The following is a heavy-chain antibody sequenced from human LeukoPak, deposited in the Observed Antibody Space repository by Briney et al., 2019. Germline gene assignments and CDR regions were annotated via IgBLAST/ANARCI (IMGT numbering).Heavy chain of an antibody. CDR3: AKDHYDFWSGSYGMDV. D-gene: IGHD3-3*01. V-gene: IGHV3-30*18. CDR2: ISYDGSNK. J-gene: IGHJ6*02. Sequence: GRSLRLSCAASGFTFSSYGMHWVRQAPGKGLEWVAVISYDGSNKYYADSVKGRFTISRDNSKNTLYLQMNSLRAEDTAVYYCAKDHYDFWSGSYGMDVWGQGTTVTVSS. CDR1: GFTFSSYG.